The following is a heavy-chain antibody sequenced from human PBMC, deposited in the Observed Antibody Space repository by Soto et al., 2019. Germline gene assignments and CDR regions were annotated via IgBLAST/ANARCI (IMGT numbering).Heavy chain of an antibody. CDR2: ISGSGGST. CDR3: AKDGIAARLRYFDY. CDR1: GFTFSSYA. J-gene: IGHJ4*02. D-gene: IGHD6-6*01. Sequence: EVQLLESGGGLVQPGGSLRLSCAASGFTFSSYAMSWVRQAPGTGLEWVSAISGSGGSTYYADSVKGRFTISRDNSKNALYLQMNSLRAEDTAVYYCAKDGIAARLRYFDYWGQGTLVTVSS. V-gene: IGHV3-23*01.